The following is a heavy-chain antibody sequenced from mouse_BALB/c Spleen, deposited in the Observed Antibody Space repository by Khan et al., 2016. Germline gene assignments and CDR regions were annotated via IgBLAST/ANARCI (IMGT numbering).Heavy chain of an antibody. CDR2: INTNTGEP. Sequence: QIQLVQSGPDLKKPGETVKISCKASGYTFTNYGMNWVKQAPGKGLKWMGWINTNTGEPTYAEEFKGRFAFSLETSATTAYLHINNLKNEDTATYFCAEDYYGSNWFAYWGQGTLVTVSA. D-gene: IGHD1-1*01. CDR3: AEDYYGSNWFAY. V-gene: IGHV9-3*02. J-gene: IGHJ3*01. CDR1: GYTFTNYG.